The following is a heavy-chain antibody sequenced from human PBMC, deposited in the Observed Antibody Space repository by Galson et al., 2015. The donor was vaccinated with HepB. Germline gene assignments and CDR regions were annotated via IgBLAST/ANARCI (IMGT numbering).Heavy chain of an antibody. D-gene: IGHD2-15*01. CDR2: IIPIFGTA. Sequence: SVKVSCKASGGTFSSYAISWVRQAPGQGLEWMGGIIPIFGTANYAQKFQGRVTITADESTSTAYMELSSLRSEDTAVYYCARDCSGGSCYSYYYYGMDVWGQGTTVTVSS. J-gene: IGHJ6*02. CDR1: GGTFSSYA. V-gene: IGHV1-69*13. CDR3: ARDCSGGSCYSYYYYGMDV.